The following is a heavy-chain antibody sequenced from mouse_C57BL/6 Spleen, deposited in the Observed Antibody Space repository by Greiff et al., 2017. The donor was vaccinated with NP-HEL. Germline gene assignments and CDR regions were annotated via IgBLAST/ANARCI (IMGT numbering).Heavy chain of an antibody. CDR2: ISYDGSN. CDR3: ARDRFTPYYFDY. V-gene: IGHV3-6*01. Sequence: EESGPGLVKPSQSLSLTCSVTGYSITSGYYWNWIRQFPGNKLEWMGYISYDGSNNYNPSLKNRISITRDTSKNQFFLKLNSVTTEDTATYYCARDRFTPYYFDYWGQGTTLTVSS. CDR1: GYSITSGYY. J-gene: IGHJ2*01.